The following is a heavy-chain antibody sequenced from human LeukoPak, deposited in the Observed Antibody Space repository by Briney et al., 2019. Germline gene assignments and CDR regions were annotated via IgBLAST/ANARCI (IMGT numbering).Heavy chain of an antibody. CDR1: GYTFTSYD. V-gene: IGHV1-8*01. CDR3: ARVLYQLRYYYGMDV. Sequence: GASVKVSCKASGYTFTSYDINWVRQATGQGLEWMGWMNPNSGNTGYAQKFQGRVTMTRNTSISTAYMELSSLRSEDTAVYYCARVLYQLRYYYGMDVWGQGTTVTVSS. J-gene: IGHJ6*02. CDR2: MNPNSGNT. D-gene: IGHD2-2*02.